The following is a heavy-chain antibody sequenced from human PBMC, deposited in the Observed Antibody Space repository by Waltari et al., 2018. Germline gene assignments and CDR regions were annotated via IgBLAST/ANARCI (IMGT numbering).Heavy chain of an antibody. CDR3: AKGVDYGDYRGLAFDI. V-gene: IGHV3-23*04. CDR1: GFTFSSYA. J-gene: IGHJ3*02. CDR2: ISGSGGST. D-gene: IGHD4-17*01. Sequence: EVQLVESGGGLVQPGGSLRLSCAASGFTFSSYAMSWVRQALGKGLEWVSAISGSGGSTYYADSVKGRFTISRDNSKNTLYLQMNSLRAEDTAVYYCAKGVDYGDYRGLAFDIWGQGTMVTVSS.